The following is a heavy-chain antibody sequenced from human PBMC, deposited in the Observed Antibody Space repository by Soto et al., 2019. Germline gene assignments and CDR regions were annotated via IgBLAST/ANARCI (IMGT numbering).Heavy chain of an antibody. CDR2: FSSGGDDT. D-gene: IGHD3-3*01. V-gene: IGHV3-23*01. CDR3: AKGGSRYCSGPFDF. Sequence: EVQLLESGGGLVQPGGSLTLSCTGSGFTLSSSALNWVRQAPGKGLEWVSGFSSGGDDTNYADSVKGRFTISRDTSKNSFNLQMNNLRPEDTAKYYCAKGGSRYCSGPFDFWGPGTLVTVSS. CDR1: GFTLSSSA. J-gene: IGHJ5*01.